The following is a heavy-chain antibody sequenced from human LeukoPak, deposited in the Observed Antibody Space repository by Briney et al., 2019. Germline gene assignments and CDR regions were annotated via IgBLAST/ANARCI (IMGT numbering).Heavy chain of an antibody. CDR3: ARAGGARYYDFWSGYSGNFDY. J-gene: IGHJ4*02. Sequence: GASVKVSCKASGYTFTGYYMHWVRQAPGQGLEWMGWINPNSSGTNYAQKLQGRVTMTTDTSTSTAYMELRSLRSDDTAVYYCARAGGARYYDFWSGYSGNFDYWGQGTLVTVSS. CDR2: INPNSSGT. V-gene: IGHV1-2*02. D-gene: IGHD3-3*01. CDR1: GYTFTGYY.